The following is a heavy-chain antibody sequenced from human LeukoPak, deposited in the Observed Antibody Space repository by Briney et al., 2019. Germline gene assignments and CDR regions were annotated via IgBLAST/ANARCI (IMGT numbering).Heavy chain of an antibody. V-gene: IGHV4-34*01. CDR3: ARGRADSSGWYYYYYYMDV. D-gene: IGHD6-25*01. J-gene: IGHJ6*03. CDR2: INHSGST. CDR1: GGSFSGYY. Sequence: SETLSLTCAVYGGSFSGYYWSWIRQPPGKGLEWIGEINHSGSTNYNPSLKSRVTISVDTSKNQFSLKLSSVTAADTAVYYCARGRADSSGWYYYYYYMDVWGKGTTVTVSS.